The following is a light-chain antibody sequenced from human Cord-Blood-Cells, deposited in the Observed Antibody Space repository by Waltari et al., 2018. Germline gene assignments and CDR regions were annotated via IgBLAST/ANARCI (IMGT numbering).Light chain of an antibody. J-gene: IGLJ1*01. Sequence: QSALTQPASVSGSPGQSITIPCTGTSSEVGSYNLVSWYQQHPGKAPKLMIYEVSKRPSGVSNRFSGSKSGNTASLTISGLQAEDEADYYCCSYAGSSLYVFGTGTKVTVL. V-gene: IGLV2-23*02. CDR3: CSYAGSSLYV. CDR2: EVS. CDR1: SSEVGSYNL.